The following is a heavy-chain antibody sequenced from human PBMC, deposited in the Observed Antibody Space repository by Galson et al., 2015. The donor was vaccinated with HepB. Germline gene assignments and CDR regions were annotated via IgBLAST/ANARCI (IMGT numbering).Heavy chain of an antibody. V-gene: IGHV1-2*02. J-gene: IGHJ2*01. CDR1: GYTFTSFY. CDR2: MNPNSGVP. D-gene: IGHD6-25*01. CDR3: ARPSSSGWDWYFDL. Sequence: SCKASGYTFTSFYIHWVRQAPGQGLEWMGLMNPNSGVPNYAQKFQGQVTISADKSISTAYLQWSSLKASDTAMYYCARPSSSGWDWYFDLWGRGTLVTVSS.